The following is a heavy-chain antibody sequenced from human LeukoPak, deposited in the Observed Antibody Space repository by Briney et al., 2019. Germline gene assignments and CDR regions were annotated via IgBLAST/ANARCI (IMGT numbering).Heavy chain of an antibody. V-gene: IGHV3-33*01. Sequence: TGRSLRLSCAASGFTFSSYGMHWVRQASGKGLEWVAVIWYDGSNKYYADSVKGRFTISRDNSKNTLYLQMNSLRAEDTAVYYCASNYYDSSGYYVDAFDIWGQGTMVTVSS. CDR2: IWYDGSNK. D-gene: IGHD3-22*01. CDR1: GFTFSSYG. CDR3: ASNYYDSSGYYVDAFDI. J-gene: IGHJ3*02.